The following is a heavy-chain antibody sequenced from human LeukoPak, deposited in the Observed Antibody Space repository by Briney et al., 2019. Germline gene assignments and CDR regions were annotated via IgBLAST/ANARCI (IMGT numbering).Heavy chain of an antibody. CDR3: ARETPVTTAKRRVQARNWYFDV. Sequence: SETLSLTCAVYGGSFTGYYWSWIRQPPGKGLEWIGEINHSGSTNYNPSLKSRVTISVDTSKNQFSLKLSSVTAADTAVYYCARETPVTTAKRRVQARNWYFDVWGRGTLVTVSS. CDR2: INHSGST. V-gene: IGHV4-34*01. D-gene: IGHD4-17*01. CDR1: GGSFTGYY. J-gene: IGHJ2*01.